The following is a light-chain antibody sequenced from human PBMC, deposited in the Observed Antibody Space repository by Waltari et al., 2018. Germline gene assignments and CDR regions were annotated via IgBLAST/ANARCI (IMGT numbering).Light chain of an antibody. CDR3: SSYAGSDNFVV. CDR1: SSDIGGYKY. Sequence: QSALTQPPSASGSPGQSVTIPCTGTSSDIGGYKYGAWYQHHPDNAPKLMIYEVSKRPSGVPDRFSGSQSDTPASLTVSGLQAEDEADYYCSSYAGSDNFVVFGGGTKLTVL. V-gene: IGLV2-8*01. CDR2: EVS. J-gene: IGLJ2*01.